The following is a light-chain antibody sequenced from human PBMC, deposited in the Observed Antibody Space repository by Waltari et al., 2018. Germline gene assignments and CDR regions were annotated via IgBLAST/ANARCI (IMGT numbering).Light chain of an antibody. CDR3: QQLNSYPRT. CDR1: QGISSY. Sequence: IQLTQSPSSLSASVGDRVTITCRASQGISSYLAWYQQKPGKAPDLLIYAASTSQGGVPSRFSGSGSGTDFTLTISSLQPEDFATYYCQQLNSYPRTFGQGTKLEIK. J-gene: IGKJ2*01. CDR2: AAS. V-gene: IGKV1-9*01.